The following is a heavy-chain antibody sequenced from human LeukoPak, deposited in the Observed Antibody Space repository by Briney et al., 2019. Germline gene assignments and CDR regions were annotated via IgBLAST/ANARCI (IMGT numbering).Heavy chain of an antibody. CDR3: ARDIQLST. V-gene: IGHV3-33*01. J-gene: IGHJ3*01. D-gene: IGHD5-24*01. Sequence: PGRSLRLSCVASGFTFSSYGMHWVRQAPGKGLEWVAVIWYDGSNKYYADSVKGRFTISRDNSRDTLYVQMNSLRAEDTAIYYCARDIQLSTWGLGTMVTVSS. CDR2: IWYDGSNK. CDR1: GFTFSSYG.